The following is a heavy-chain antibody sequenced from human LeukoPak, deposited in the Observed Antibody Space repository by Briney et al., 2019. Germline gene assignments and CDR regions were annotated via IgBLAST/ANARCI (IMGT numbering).Heavy chain of an antibody. CDR3: ARDTGATVLDAFDI. V-gene: IGHV4-4*07. J-gene: IGHJ3*02. CDR1: GGSISSYY. Sequence: SETLSLTCTVSGGSISSYYWSWIRQPAGKGLEWIGRIYTSGSTNYNPSLKSRVTMSVDTSKNQFSLKLSSVTAADTAVYYCARDTGATVLDAFDIWGQGTMVTVSS. D-gene: IGHD1-26*01. CDR2: IYTSGST.